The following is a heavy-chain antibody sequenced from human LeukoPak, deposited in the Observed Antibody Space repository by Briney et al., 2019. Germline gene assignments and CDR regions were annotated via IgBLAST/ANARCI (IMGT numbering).Heavy chain of an antibody. Sequence: PGGSLRLSCAASGFTFSSYSMNWVRQAPGKGLEWVSSISSSSSYIYYADSVKGRFTISRDNAKNSLYLQMNSLRAEDTAVYYCASGYCSSTSCYRVTPSFDYWGQGTLVTVSS. D-gene: IGHD2-2*02. CDR2: ISSSSSYI. CDR3: ASGYCSSTSCYRVTPSFDY. CDR1: GFTFSSYS. J-gene: IGHJ4*02. V-gene: IGHV3-21*01.